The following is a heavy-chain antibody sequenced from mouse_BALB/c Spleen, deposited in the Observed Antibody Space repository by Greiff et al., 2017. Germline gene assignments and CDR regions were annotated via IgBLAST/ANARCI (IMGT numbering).Heavy chain of an antibody. J-gene: IGHJ3*01. Sequence: VQLQESGPGLVAPSQSLSITCTVSGFSLTSYGVHWVRQPPGKGLEWLGVIWAGGSTNYNSALMSRLSISKDNSKSQVFLKMNSLQTDDTAMYYCARDRGMITTSTCAYWGQGTLVTVSA. V-gene: IGHV2-9*02. CDR1: GFSLTSYG. CDR3: ARDRGMITTSTCAY. CDR2: IWAGGST. D-gene: IGHD2-4*01.